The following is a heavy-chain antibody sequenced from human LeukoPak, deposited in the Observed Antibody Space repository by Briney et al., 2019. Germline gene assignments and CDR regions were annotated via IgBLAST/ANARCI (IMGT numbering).Heavy chain of an antibody. CDR1: GFTVSSNY. CDR2: ITSSSSTI. Sequence: GGSLRLSCAASGFTVSSNYMSWVRQAPGKGLEWVSYITSSSSTIYYADSVKGRFTISRDNAKNSLYLQMNSLRAEDTALYYCAREPRGYAFDIWGQGTMVTVSS. V-gene: IGHV3-48*01. CDR3: AREPRGYAFDI. J-gene: IGHJ3*02.